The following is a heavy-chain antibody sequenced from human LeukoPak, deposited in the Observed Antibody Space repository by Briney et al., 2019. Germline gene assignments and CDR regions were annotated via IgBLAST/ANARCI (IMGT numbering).Heavy chain of an antibody. D-gene: IGHD1/OR15-1a*01. CDR2: INQDGSEM. CDR1: GFTFSSYW. V-gene: IGHV3-7*01. CDR3: SAGNNCDY. J-gene: IGHJ4*02. Sequence: GGSQRLSCAVSGFTFSSYWMTWVRQAPGKGLEWVANINQDGSEMYHVDSVKGRFTISRDNAKTSLYLQMNSLRAEDTAVYYCSAGNNCDYWGQGTLVTVSS.